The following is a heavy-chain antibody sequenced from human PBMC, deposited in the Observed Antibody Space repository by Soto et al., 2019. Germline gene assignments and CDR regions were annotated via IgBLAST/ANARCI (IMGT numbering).Heavy chain of an antibody. Sequence: SVKVSCKASGGTFSSYTISWVRQAPGQGLEWMGRIIPILGIANYAQKFQGRVTITADKSTSTAYMELSSLRSEDTAVYYCARVGVVPAAIGAFDIWGQGTMVTVSS. V-gene: IGHV1-69*02. D-gene: IGHD2-2*01. CDR2: IIPILGIA. J-gene: IGHJ3*02. CDR1: GGTFSSYT. CDR3: ARVGVVPAAIGAFDI.